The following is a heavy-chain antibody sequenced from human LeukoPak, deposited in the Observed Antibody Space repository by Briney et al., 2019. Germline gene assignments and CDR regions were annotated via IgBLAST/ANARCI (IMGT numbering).Heavy chain of an antibody. D-gene: IGHD5-12*01. Sequence: GGSLRLSCAASGFTFSNAWMSWVRQAPGKGLEWVANIKQDGSEKYYVDSVKGRFTISRDNAKNSLYLQMNSLRAEDTAVYYCAREEVATITPAFDIWGQGTMVTVSS. CDR1: GFTFSNAW. CDR3: AREEVATITPAFDI. CDR2: IKQDGSEK. J-gene: IGHJ3*02. V-gene: IGHV3-7*01.